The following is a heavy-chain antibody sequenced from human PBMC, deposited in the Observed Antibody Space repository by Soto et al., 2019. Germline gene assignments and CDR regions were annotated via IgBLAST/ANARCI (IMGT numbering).Heavy chain of an antibody. J-gene: IGHJ4*02. CDR3: ARHKSGGGSYPFDF. CDR2: IDPSDSYV. D-gene: IGHD3-10*01. V-gene: IGHV5-10-1*01. Sequence: GESLKISCQASGYSFTAYWITWVRQMPGKGLEWMATIDPSDSYVDYSPSFRGHVTFSVDRSITTVYLQWNSPKASDSAIYYCARHKSGGGSYPFDFWGQGTLVTVSS. CDR1: GYSFTAYW.